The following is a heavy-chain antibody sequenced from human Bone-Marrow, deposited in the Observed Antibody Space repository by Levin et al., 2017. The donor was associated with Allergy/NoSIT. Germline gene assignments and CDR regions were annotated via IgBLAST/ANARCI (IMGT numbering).Heavy chain of an antibody. CDR2: ISDSGGVT. Sequence: GGSLRLSCAASGFTFSTYAMSWARQTPGKGLEWVSGISDSGGVTYYADSVKGRFTISRGNSYNTLYLQMNSLGVEDTAVYYCAKGVDRTTVTTLASWGQGSLVTVSS. CDR1: GFTFSTYA. J-gene: IGHJ1*01. CDR3: AKGVDRTTVTTLAS. D-gene: IGHD4-17*01. V-gene: IGHV3-23*01.